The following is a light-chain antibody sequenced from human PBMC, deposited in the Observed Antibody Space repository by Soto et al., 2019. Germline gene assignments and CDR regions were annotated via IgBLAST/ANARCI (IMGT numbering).Light chain of an antibody. V-gene: IGKV3-20*01. CDR2: GAS. J-gene: IGKJ4*01. Sequence: ETVLTQSPGTLSLSPGERATLSCRASQSVAKSYLAWYQHKPGQGPRLLISGASSRATGIPDRFSGSGSGTDFTLTISRLEPEDFAVYYCLQYASSPLTFGGGTKVGI. CDR3: LQYASSPLT. CDR1: QSVAKSY.